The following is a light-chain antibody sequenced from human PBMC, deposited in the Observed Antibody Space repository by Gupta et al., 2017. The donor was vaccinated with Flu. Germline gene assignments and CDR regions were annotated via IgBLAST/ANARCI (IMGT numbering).Light chain of an antibody. CDR3: QRTDDNPPDT. V-gene: IGKV1-27*01. CDR1: QGISSY. Sequence: SSLSASVGDKVTITCRVSQGISSYLYWYRQQPGKGPNLLIYSASTWQSGVPSRFSGSGYGTDFTLIISSRQPEDVAAYYGQRTDDNPPDTFGRGTKVEIK. CDR2: SAS. J-gene: IGKJ4*01.